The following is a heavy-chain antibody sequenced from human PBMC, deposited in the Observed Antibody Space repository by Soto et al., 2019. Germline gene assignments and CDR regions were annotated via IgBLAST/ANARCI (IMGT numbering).Heavy chain of an antibody. V-gene: IGHV3-33*01. J-gene: IGHJ5*02. CDR3: AREETGTLDR. CDR2: IWYDGSNE. Sequence: QVQLVESGGGVVQPGRSLRLSCAASGSTFSSYAMHWVRQAPGKGLEWVAVIWYDGSNEDYADSVKGRFTISRDNSKNTLFLQMNSLRVEDTAVYYCAREETGTLDRWGKGTLVTVSS. CDR1: GSTFSSYA. D-gene: IGHD1-1*01.